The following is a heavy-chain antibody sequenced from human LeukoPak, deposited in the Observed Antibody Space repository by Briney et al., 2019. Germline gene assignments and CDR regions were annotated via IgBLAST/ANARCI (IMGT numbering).Heavy chain of an antibody. CDR2: IWYDGSNK. Sequence: PGGSLRLSCAASGFTFSSYGMHWVRQAPGKGLEWVAVIWYDGSNKYYADSVKGRFTISRDNSKNTLYLQMNSLRAEDTAVYYCAKSYDISRFYPHWGQGTLVTVSS. CDR1: GFTFSSYG. D-gene: IGHD3-22*01. V-gene: IGHV3-33*06. CDR3: AKSYDISRFYPH. J-gene: IGHJ4*02.